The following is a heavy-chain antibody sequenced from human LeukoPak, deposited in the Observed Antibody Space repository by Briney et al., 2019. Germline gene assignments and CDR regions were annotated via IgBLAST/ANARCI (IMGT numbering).Heavy chain of an antibody. J-gene: IGHJ4*02. CDR1: GYSISSGYY. CDR2: FYHGGIT. CDR3: ARELLAAVGTADF. Sequence: SETLSLTCTVSGYSISSGYYWGWIRQPPGKGLEWIGSFYHGGITYYNPSLRSRVTISFDMSKNQFPLKLNSVTAADTAVYYCARELLAAVGTADFWGQGTLVTVSS. V-gene: IGHV4-38-2*02. D-gene: IGHD6-13*01.